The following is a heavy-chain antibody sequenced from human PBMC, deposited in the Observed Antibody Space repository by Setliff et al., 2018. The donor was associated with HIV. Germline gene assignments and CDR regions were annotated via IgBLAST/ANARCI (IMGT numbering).Heavy chain of an antibody. J-gene: IGHJ3*01. CDR1: GYTFTNYW. Sequence: GESLTISCKASGYTFTNYWTAWVRQMPGKGLEWTGIIHPRDFDIKYSQSFQGQVTISADKSLSTAYLQWNSLKASDTALYYCARLDSSGYYRSFDVWGQGTMVTVSS. D-gene: IGHD3-22*01. V-gene: IGHV5-51*01. CDR2: IHPRDFDI. CDR3: ARLDSSGYYRSFDV.